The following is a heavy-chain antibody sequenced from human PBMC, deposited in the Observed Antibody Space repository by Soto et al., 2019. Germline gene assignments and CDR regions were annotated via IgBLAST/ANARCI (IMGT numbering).Heavy chain of an antibody. V-gene: IGHV4-59*08. J-gene: IGHJ6*03. Sequence: QVQPQESGPGLVKPSETLSLTCTVSGGSISSYYWSWIRQPPGKGLEWIGYIYYSGNTNYNPSLKSRVTISVDTSKNQFSLKLSSVTAADTAVYYCATRAADYDFWSGYYSYYYYMDVWGKGTTVTVSS. CDR1: GGSISSYY. D-gene: IGHD3-3*01. CDR2: IYYSGNT. CDR3: ATRAADYDFWSGYYSYYYYMDV.